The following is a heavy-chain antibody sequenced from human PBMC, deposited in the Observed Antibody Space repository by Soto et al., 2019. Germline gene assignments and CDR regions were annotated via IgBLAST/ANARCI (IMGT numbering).Heavy chain of an antibody. D-gene: IGHD1-26*01. Sequence: ASGKVSCKASGYTFTNYAMHWVRQAPGQRREGMGWINAGNGNTKYSQKFQGRVTITRDTSASTAYMELSSLRSEDTAVYYCARGGSLYWYFDLWGRGPLVTVSS. CDR3: ARGGSLYWYFDL. J-gene: IGHJ2*01. V-gene: IGHV1-3*01. CDR2: INAGNGNT. CDR1: GYTFTNYA.